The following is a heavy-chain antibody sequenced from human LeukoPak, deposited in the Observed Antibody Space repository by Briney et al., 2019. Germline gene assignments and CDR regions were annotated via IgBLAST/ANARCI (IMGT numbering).Heavy chain of an antibody. V-gene: IGHV3-43*01. J-gene: IGHJ3*01. CDR1: GVTFEDYS. D-gene: IGHD1-26*01. Sequence: GGSLRLSCEASGVTFEDYSIHWGRQAPGQGLQLESLINWDGTSTYYADSLKGRITVSRDNSRNSIFLQTNSLRDDDSALYYCAKDTATLREGDAFDVWGRGTMVTVSS. CDR3: AKDTATLREGDAFDV. CDR2: INWDGTST.